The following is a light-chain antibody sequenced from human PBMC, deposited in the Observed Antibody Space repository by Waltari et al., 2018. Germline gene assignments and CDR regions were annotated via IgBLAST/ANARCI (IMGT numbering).Light chain of an antibody. V-gene: IGKV3-20*01. J-gene: IGKJ3*01. CDR2: GSS. Sequence: EIVLTQSPGTLSLSPADRATLSCRASQSISSSYLAWYQQKPGQAPRLLIYGSSSRATGSPDRFSGSGSGTDFTLTISRLEPEDFAVYYCQQYGHSPFTFGPGTKVDFK. CDR3: QQYGHSPFT. CDR1: QSISSSY.